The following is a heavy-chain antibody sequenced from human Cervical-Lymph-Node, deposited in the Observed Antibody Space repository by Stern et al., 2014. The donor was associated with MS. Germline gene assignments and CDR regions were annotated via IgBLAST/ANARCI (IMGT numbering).Heavy chain of an antibody. CDR2: IYRGAST. CDR3: AVGYGDYFDY. V-gene: IGHV3-53*01. J-gene: IGHJ4*02. Sequence: EVQLVESGGGLIQPGGSLRLSCAASGFIVSSSYMSWVRQAPGMGLEWVSVIYRGASTSYADSVKGRFTISRDNSKNTLYLQMNSLRAEDTAVYYCAVGYGDYFDYWGQGTLVTVSS. D-gene: IGHD4-17*01. CDR1: GFIVSSSY.